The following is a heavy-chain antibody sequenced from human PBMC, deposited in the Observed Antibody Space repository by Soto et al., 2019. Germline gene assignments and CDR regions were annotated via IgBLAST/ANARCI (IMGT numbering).Heavy chain of an antibody. CDR1: GFAFSNFA. Sequence: EAQLLESGGGLVQPGGSLRLSCAASGFAFSNFAMSWVRQAPGKGLEWVSAIGSGSRGTHYAESVEDRFTISRDDSKNTLYLQLNSLTAADTAVYYCAAPRAAVPLTRYFDPWGQGTPVTVSP. J-gene: IGHJ5*02. V-gene: IGHV3-23*01. D-gene: IGHD6-13*01. CDR2: IGSGSRGT. CDR3: AAPRAAVPLTRYFDP.